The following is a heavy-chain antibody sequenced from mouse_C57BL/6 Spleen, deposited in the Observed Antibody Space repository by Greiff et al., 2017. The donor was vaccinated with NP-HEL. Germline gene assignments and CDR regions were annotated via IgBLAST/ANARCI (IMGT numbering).Heavy chain of an antibody. J-gene: IGHJ4*01. CDR2: IWGGGST. D-gene: IGHD2-4*01. Sequence: VKLVESGPGLVAPSQSLSITCTVSGFSLTSYGVDWVRQPPGKGLEWLGVIWGGGSTTYNSALMSRLSISQDNSKSQAFLKMNSLQTDDTAMYYCANDDDYDEDYYAMDYWGQGTSVTVSS. V-gene: IGHV2-9*01. CDR1: GFSLTSYG. CDR3: ANDDDYDEDYYAMDY.